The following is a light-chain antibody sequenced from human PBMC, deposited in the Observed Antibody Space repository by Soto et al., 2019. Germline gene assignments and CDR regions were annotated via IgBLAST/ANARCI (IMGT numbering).Light chain of an antibody. CDR2: DVS. Sequence: QSALTQPRSVSGSPGQSVTISCTGTSSDVGGYSYVSWFQQHPGKAPKLMIYDVSKRPSGVPDRFSGSKSGNTASLTISGLQAEDEADYYCCSFAGSYTLYVFGTGPSSPS. CDR3: CSFAGSYTLYV. V-gene: IGLV2-11*01. CDR1: SSDVGGYSY. J-gene: IGLJ1*01.